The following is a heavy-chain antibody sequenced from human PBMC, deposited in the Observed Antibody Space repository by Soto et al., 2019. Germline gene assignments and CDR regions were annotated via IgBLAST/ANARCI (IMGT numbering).Heavy chain of an antibody. Sequence: PGGSLRLSCAASGFTFSSYSMHWVRQAPGKGLEWVSSISSRSRSIYYADSQKGRFTISRDNTKNTLYLQMNSLREDDTAVYYCVRGDNWNDEASDYWGQGTLVTVSS. CDR3: VRGDNWNDEASDY. CDR1: GFTFSSYS. V-gene: IGHV3-21*01. CDR2: ISSRSRSI. J-gene: IGHJ4*02. D-gene: IGHD1-1*01.